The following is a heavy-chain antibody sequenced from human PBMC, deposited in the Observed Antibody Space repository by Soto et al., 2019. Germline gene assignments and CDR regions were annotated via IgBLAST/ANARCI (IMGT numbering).Heavy chain of an antibody. CDR1: GGTFSSYA. J-gene: IGHJ6*02. CDR2: IIPIFGTA. Sequence: ASVKVSCKASGGTFSSYAISWVRQAPGQGLEWMGGIIPIFGTANYAQKFQGRVTITADESTSTAYMELSSLRSEDTAVYYCARGPPGVGTDYYYYYGMDVWGQGTTVTVSS. CDR3: ARGPPGVGTDYYYYYGMDV. D-gene: IGHD3-3*01. V-gene: IGHV1-69*13.